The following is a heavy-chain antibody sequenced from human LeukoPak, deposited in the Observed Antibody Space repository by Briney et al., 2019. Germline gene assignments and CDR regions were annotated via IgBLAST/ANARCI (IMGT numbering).Heavy chain of an antibody. Sequence: NPSETLSLTWTVSGGSISSYYWSWIRQPPGKGLEWIGYIYYGGSTNYNPSLKSRVTISVDTSKNQFSLKLSSVTAADTAVYYCARGGAVTQWFDPWGQGTLVTVSS. CDR1: GGSISSYY. D-gene: IGHD4-17*01. CDR3: ARGGAVTQWFDP. V-gene: IGHV4-59*01. CDR2: IYYGGST. J-gene: IGHJ5*02.